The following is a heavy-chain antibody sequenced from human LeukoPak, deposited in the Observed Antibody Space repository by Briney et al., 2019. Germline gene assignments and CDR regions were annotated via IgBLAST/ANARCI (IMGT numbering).Heavy chain of an antibody. J-gene: IGHJ4*02. V-gene: IGHV1-2*02. CDR3: ARDPGYSSPRGDY. CDR2: INPNSGGT. Sequence: SVKVSCKASGYTFTDYFMHWVQQAPGQGLEWMGWINPNSGGTHYAQKFQGRVTMTRDTSISTAYMELSRLRSDDTAVYYCARDPGYSSPRGDYWGQGTLVTVSS. D-gene: IGHD5-18*01. CDR1: GYTFTDYF.